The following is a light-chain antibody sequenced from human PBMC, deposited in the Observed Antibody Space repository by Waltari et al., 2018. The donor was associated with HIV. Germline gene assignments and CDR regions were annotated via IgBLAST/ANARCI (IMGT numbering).Light chain of an antibody. V-gene: IGLV1-44*01. J-gene: IGLJ3*02. Sequence: QSVLTQPPSASATPGQRVTISCSGCSSHIGSNTVTWYLQPPGTAPNHPIYSNNQRPSGVPGRLSGAKSGTSASLAISGLQSEDEANYYCAAWDDSLIGPVFGGGTKLTVL. CDR3: AAWDDSLIGPV. CDR2: SNN. CDR1: SSHIGSNT.